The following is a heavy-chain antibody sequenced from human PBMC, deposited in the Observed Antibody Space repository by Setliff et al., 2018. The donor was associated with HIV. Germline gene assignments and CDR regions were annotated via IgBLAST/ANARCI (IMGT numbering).Heavy chain of an antibody. CDR2: LYYSGST. CDR3: ARISWVATLWGGAFDL. V-gene: IGHV4-59*01. CDR1: GASIRSYY. Sequence: SETLSLTCIVSGASIRSYYWAWIRQSPGRGLQYLGHLYYSGSTNYNPSLKSRITMSMDTSKNQFSLQLSSVTAADTAVYYCARISWVATLWGGAFDLWGHRTMVTVSS. D-gene: IGHD5-12*01. J-gene: IGHJ3*01.